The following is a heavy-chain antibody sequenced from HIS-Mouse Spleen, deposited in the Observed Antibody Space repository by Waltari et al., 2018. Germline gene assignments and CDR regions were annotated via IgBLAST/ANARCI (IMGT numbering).Heavy chain of an antibody. Sequence: QVQLVESGGGVVQPGRSLRLSCAASGFTFSSYAMHWFRQSPVKGLEWVAVISYDGSNKYYADSVKGRFTISRDNSKNTLYLQMNSLRAEDTAVYYCARVGQEYCGGDCPPVGAFDIWGQGTMVTVSS. CDR3: ARVGQEYCGGDCPPVGAFDI. CDR2: ISYDGSNK. CDR1: GFTFSSYA. J-gene: IGHJ3*02. V-gene: IGHV3-30*04. D-gene: IGHD2-21*02.